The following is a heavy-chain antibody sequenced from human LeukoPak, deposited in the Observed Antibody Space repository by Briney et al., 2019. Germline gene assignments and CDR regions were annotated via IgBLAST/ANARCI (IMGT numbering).Heavy chain of an antibody. Sequence: GGSLRLSCTASGFTFGDYAMSWVRQAPGKGREGVGFIRSKAYGGTTEYAASVKGRFTISRDDSKSIAYLQMNSLKTEDTAVYYCTRGSSSWYYYGMDVWGKGTTVTVSS. J-gene: IGHJ6*04. CDR3: TRGSSSWYYYGMDV. CDR2: IRSKAYGGTT. D-gene: IGHD6-13*01. V-gene: IGHV3-49*04. CDR1: GFTFGDYA.